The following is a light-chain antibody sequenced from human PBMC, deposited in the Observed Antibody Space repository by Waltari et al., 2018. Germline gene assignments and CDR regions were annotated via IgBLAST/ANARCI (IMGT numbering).Light chain of an antibody. Sequence: EIVLTQSPGPLSLSPGERAPLPCRASQSVSRNYLAWYQQKPGQAPRLLIYGASSRATGIPDRFSGSGSGTDFTLTISRLEPEDFAVFYCQQYGNSPHTFGQGTKLEIK. CDR1: QSVSRNY. CDR2: GAS. CDR3: QQYGNSPHT. V-gene: IGKV3-20*01. J-gene: IGKJ2*01.